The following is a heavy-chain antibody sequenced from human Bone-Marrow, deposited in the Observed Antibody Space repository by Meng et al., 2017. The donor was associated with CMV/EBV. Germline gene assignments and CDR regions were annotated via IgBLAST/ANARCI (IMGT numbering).Heavy chain of an antibody. Sequence: ASVKVSCKASGYTFSDYYMHWVRQAPGQGLEWMGWMNPNSGNTGYAQKFQGRVTMTRNTSISTAYMELSSLRSEDTAVYYCARGGYSSGWYLAHGPYGMDVWGQGTTVTVSS. J-gene: IGHJ6*02. V-gene: IGHV1-8*02. CDR2: MNPNSGNT. CDR3: ARGGYSSGWYLAHGPYGMDV. D-gene: IGHD6-19*01. CDR1: GYTFSDYY.